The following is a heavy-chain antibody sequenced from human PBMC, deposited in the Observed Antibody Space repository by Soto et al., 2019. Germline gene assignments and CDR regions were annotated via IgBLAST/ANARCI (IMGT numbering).Heavy chain of an antibody. J-gene: IGHJ5*02. Sequence: SEDRSLTWNVSGASLSRYYWRWGRQPPGKGMEGIGYIFHSGSSNYSPPLKSRVTISMHTSKNQFSLRLSFLTVADTAVYYCAGLPAGHRNWLAPWGQRTPVPVSS. CDR3: AGLPAGHRNWLAP. V-gene: IGHV4-59*01. CDR1: GASLSRYY. CDR2: IFHSGSS.